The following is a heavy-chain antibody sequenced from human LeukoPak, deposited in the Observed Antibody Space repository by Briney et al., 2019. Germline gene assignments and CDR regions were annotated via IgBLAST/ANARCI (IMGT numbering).Heavy chain of an antibody. Sequence: GGSLRLSCAASGFTFSDYYMTWIRLAPGKGLEWALYISTSGDYTNYADSVMGRYTMSRDNARNSLYLQMSSLRDEDTAVYYCARGHYGLDVWGQGTTVTVSS. J-gene: IGHJ6*02. V-gene: IGHV3-11*06. CDR3: ARGHYGLDV. CDR1: GFTFSDYY. CDR2: ISTSGDYT.